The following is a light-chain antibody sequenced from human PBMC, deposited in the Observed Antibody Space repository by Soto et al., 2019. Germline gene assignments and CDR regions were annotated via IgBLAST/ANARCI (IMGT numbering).Light chain of an antibody. CDR2: KAS. V-gene: IGKV1-5*03. Sequence: DIQMTQSPSTLSGSVGDRGTITCRASQTISSWLAWYQQKPGKAPKLLIYKASTLKSGVPSRFSGALSGTDFTLTITNLQREDFATYFCQQSYSTPWTFGLGTKVDI. J-gene: IGKJ1*01. CDR3: QQSYSTPWT. CDR1: QTISSW.